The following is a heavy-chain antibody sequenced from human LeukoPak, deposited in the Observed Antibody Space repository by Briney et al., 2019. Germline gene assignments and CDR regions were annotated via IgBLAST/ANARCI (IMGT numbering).Heavy chain of an antibody. J-gene: IGHJ6*03. D-gene: IGHD3-16*02. CDR1: GGSISSYY. V-gene: IGHV4-59*01. CDR2: IYYSGST. CDR3: ARGRDYDYVWGSYRYGYYYYMDV. Sequence: PSETLSLTCSVSGGSISSYYWSWIRQPPGKGLEWIGYIYYSGSTNYNPSLKSRVTISVDTSKNQFSLKLSSVTAADTAVYYCARGRDYDYVWGSYRYGYYYYMDVWGKGTTVTVSS.